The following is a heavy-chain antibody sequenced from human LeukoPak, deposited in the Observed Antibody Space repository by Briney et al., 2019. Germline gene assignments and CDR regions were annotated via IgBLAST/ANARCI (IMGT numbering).Heavy chain of an antibody. J-gene: IGHJ6*04. CDR1: GFTFSSYE. CDR3: AELGITMIGGV. CDR2: ISTSGSTI. D-gene: IGHD3-10*02. V-gene: IGHV3-48*03. Sequence: GGSLRLSCAASGFTFSSYEMNWVRQAPGKGLEWVSYISTSGSTIYYADSVKGRFTISRGNAKNSLYLQMNSLRAEDTAVYYCAELGITMIGGVWGKGTTVTISS.